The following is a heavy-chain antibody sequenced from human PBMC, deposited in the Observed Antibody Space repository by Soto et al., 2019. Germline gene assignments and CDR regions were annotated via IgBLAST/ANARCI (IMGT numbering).Heavy chain of an antibody. CDR1: GGSISSGGYY. CDR3: GRGDPRMTKVPTSLYAFDI. CDR2: IYYSGST. Sequence: QVQLQESGPGLVKPSQTLSLTCTVSGGSISSGGYYWSWIRQHPGKGLEWIGYIYYSGSTYYNPSLQSRVTISVDTSKNQFSLKLSSVTAADTAVYYCGRGDPRMTKVPTSLYAFDISGQGTIIAVSS. D-gene: IGHD4-17*01. J-gene: IGHJ3*02. V-gene: IGHV4-31*03.